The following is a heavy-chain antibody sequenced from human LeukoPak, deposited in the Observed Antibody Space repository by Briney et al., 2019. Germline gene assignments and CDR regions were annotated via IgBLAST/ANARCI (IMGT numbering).Heavy chain of an antibody. Sequence: GGSLRLSCAASGFTFSSYGMHWVRQAPGKGLEWVAIIWYDGSNKYYADSVKGRFTISRDNSRNTLYLQMNSLRAEDTAVYYCARAESTWYSGLDYWGQGTMVTVSS. CDR1: GFTFSSYG. CDR3: ARAESTWYSGLDY. J-gene: IGHJ4*02. D-gene: IGHD6-13*01. V-gene: IGHV3-33*01. CDR2: IWYDGSNK.